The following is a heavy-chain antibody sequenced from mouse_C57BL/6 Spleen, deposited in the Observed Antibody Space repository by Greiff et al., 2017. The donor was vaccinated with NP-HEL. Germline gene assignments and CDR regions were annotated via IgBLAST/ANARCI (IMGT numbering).Heavy chain of an antibody. Sequence: EVKLMESGGGLVKPGGSLKLSCAASGFTFSSYAMSWVRQTPEKRLEWVATISDGGSYTYYPDNVKGRFTISRDNAKNNLYLQMSHLKSEDTAMYYCAREGNYGLYYFDYWGQGTTLTVSS. V-gene: IGHV5-4*01. CDR3: AREGNYGLYYFDY. D-gene: IGHD1-1*01. J-gene: IGHJ2*01. CDR1: GFTFSSYA. CDR2: ISDGGSYT.